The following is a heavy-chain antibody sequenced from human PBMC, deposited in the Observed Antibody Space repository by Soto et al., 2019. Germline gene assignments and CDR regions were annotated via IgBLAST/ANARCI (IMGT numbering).Heavy chain of an antibody. CDR3: ALGGYNYGRPFDF. Sequence: SETLSLTCNVSGGSISNFHLSWIRQPPGKGLEWIGYNYYSGNYYNPSLTSRVSMSLDKSKNQFSLHLKSVTAADTALYFCALGGYNYGRPFDFWGQGTRVTVSS. CDR1: GGSISNFH. D-gene: IGHD5-18*01. V-gene: IGHV4-59*01. CDR2: NYYSGN. J-gene: IGHJ4*02.